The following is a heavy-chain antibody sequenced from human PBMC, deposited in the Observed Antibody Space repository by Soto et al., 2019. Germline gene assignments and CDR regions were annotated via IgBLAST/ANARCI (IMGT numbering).Heavy chain of an antibody. CDR2: IYYSGST. D-gene: IGHD3-22*01. Sequence: SETLSLTCTVSGGSISSSSYYWGWIRQPPGKGLEWIGSIYYSGSTYYNPSLKSRVTISVDTSKNQFSLKLSSVTAADTAVYYCARRYYYDSRSWYFELWGRGTLVTVSS. V-gene: IGHV4-39*01. J-gene: IGHJ2*01. CDR1: GGSISSSSYY. CDR3: ARRYYYDSRSWYFEL.